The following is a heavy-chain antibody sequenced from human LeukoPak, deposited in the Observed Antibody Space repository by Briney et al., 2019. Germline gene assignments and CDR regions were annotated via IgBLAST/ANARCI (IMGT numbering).Heavy chain of an antibody. CDR2: IIPIFGTA. V-gene: IGHV1-69*13. CDR3: ARSILSTVSPDY. D-gene: IGHD4-17*01. Sequence: SVKVSCKASGYTFTSYYMHWVRQAPGQGLEWMGGIIPIFGTANYAQKFQGRVTITADESTSTAYMELSSLRSEDTAVYYCARSILSTVSPDYWGQGTLVTVSS. CDR1: GYTFTSYY. J-gene: IGHJ4*02.